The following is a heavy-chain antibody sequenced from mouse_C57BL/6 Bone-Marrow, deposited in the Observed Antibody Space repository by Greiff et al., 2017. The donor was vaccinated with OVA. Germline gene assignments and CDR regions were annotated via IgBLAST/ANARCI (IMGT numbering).Heavy chain of an antibody. CDR3: ATGSSYRYFDV. J-gene: IGHJ1*03. Sequence: VQLQQSGAELARPGASVKLSCKASGYTFTSYGISWVKQRTGQGLEWIGEIYPRSGNTYYNEKFKGKATLTADKSSSTAYMELRSLTSEDSAVYFCATGSSYRYFDVWGTGTTVTVSS. CDR2: IYPRSGNT. V-gene: IGHV1-81*01. D-gene: IGHD1-1*01. CDR1: GYTFTSYG.